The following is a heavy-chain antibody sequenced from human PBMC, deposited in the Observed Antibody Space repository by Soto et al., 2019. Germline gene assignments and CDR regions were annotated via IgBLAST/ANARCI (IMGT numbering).Heavy chain of an antibody. CDR1: GFTFSSYG. CDR2: IWYDGSNK. V-gene: IGHV3-33*01. J-gene: IGHJ4*02. Sequence: PGGSLRLSCAASGFTFSSYGMHWVRQAPGKGLEWVAVIWYDGSNKYYADSVKGRFTISRDNSKNTLYLQMNSLRAEDTAVYYCARDSPDSGYYFDYWGQGTLVTVSS. D-gene: IGHD3-3*01. CDR3: ARDSPDSGYYFDY.